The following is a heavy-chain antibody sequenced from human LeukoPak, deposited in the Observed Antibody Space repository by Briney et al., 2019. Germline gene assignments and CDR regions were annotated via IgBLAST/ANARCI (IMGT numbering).Heavy chain of an antibody. D-gene: IGHD3-10*01. J-gene: IGHJ4*02. CDR1: GLTFSNHG. CDR2: IWYDGSNE. Sequence: GGTLRLSCAASGLTFSNHGMKWGGQAPGKGLEWVALIWYDGSNENYADSVKGRFTISRDSSKNTLYLQMNSLRADDTAVYYCARDLSFGSGSDWGQGTLVTVSP. V-gene: IGHV3-33*01. CDR3: ARDLSFGSGSD.